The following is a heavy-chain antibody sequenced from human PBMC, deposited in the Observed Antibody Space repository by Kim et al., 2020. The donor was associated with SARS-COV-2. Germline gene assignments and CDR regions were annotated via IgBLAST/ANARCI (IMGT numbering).Heavy chain of an antibody. CDR3: VRDWGGVAFP. CDR2: ISADGTGT. D-gene: IGHD2-15*01. Sequence: GGSLRLSCSASGFTFSSFAINWVRQAPGKGLESVSSISADGTGTYYADSVKGRFIISRDNSKNTLCLQMSSLRDEDTAVYFCVRDWGGVAFPWGQGTLVTVSS. CDR1: GFTFSSFA. J-gene: IGHJ5*02. V-gene: IGHV3-64D*06.